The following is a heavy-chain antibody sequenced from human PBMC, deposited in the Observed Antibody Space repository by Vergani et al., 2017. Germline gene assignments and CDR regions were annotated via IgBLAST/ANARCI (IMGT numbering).Heavy chain of an antibody. Sequence: QVQLVQSGAEVKKPGASVKVSCKASGYTFTGYYMHWVRQAPGQGLEWMGWINPNSGGTNYAQKFQGRVTMTRDTSISTAYMELSRLRSDDTAVYYCAREVGFGDYTWPGTQYYYYYMDVWGKGTTVTVSS. D-gene: IGHD3-16*01. CDR3: AREVGFGDYTWPGTQYYYYYMDV. CDR1: GYTFTGYY. J-gene: IGHJ6*03. CDR2: INPNSGGT. V-gene: IGHV1-2*02.